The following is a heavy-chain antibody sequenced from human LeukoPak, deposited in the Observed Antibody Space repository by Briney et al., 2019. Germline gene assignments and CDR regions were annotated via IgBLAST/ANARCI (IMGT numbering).Heavy chain of an antibody. CDR1: GXSFRSYY. J-gene: IGHJ4*02. Sequence: SETLSLTCTVSGXSFRSYYWSWIRQSPGKVLEWLGYIYYTGTTNYNPSLKSRVTISLDTSKNQFSLRLSSVTAADTAVYYCARGIGSFYYFDYWGQGARVTVSS. CDR3: ARGIGSFYYFDY. V-gene: IGHV4-59*01. D-gene: IGHD2-15*01. CDR2: IYYTGTT.